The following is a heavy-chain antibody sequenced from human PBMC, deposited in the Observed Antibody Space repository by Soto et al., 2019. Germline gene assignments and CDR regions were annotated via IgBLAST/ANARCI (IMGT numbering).Heavy chain of an antibody. D-gene: IGHD6-13*01. V-gene: IGHV1-69*13. CDR1: GGTFSSYA. CDR3: ARDISSWYSFRDLKMAV. Sequence: SVKVSCKASGGTFSSYAISWVRQAPGQGLEWMGGIIPIFGTANYAQKFQGRVTITADESTSTAYMELSSLRSEDTAVYYCARDISSWYSFRDLKMAVWGQGSSVPVSS. CDR2: IIPIFGTA. J-gene: IGHJ6*02.